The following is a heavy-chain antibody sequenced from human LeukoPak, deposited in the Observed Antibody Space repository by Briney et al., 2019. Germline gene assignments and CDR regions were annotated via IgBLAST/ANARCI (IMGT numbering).Heavy chain of an antibody. CDR3: AKDLLAARPSVQYFDY. D-gene: IGHD6-6*01. CDR2: IRYDGSNK. J-gene: IGHJ4*02. V-gene: IGHV3-30*02. CDR1: GFTFSSYG. Sequence: GGSLRLSCAASGFTFSSYGMHWVRQAPGKGLEWVAFIRYDGSNKYYADSVKGRFTISRDNSKNTLYLQMNSLRAEDTAVYYCAKDLLAARPSVQYFDYWGQGTLSPSPQ.